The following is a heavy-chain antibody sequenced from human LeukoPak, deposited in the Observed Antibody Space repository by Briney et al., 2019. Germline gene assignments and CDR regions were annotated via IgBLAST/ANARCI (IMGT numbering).Heavy chain of an antibody. CDR3: ARAAIRVDFFDS. Sequence: GGSLRLSCATSGFLFGGHAKVWVRQAPGKGLEVVSSISSHADYINYRNSVKGRFTISRDNDKNQLLLDIKSLRVYDTAVYLCARAAIRVDFFDSCGEGTLVTVSS. D-gene: IGHD2-2*01. CDR1: GFLFGGHA. V-gene: IGHV3-21*03. J-gene: IGHJ4*02. CDR2: ISSHADYI.